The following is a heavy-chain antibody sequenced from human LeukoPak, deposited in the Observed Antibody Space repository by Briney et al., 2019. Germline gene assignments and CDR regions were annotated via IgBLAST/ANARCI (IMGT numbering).Heavy chain of an antibody. CDR3: ARESYGSGHCAAFGI. CDR1: GFTFSNSV. CDR2: ISDDGSSE. V-gene: IGHV3-30*04. D-gene: IGHD3-16*01. Sequence: EGSLRLSCAASGFTFSNSVMHWVRQAPGKGLEWVAGISDDGSSEHYADSVKGRFTISRDNSDNTLYVQMNSLRVEDTAVYYCARESYGSGHCAAFGIWGQGTLVTVSS. J-gene: IGHJ3*02.